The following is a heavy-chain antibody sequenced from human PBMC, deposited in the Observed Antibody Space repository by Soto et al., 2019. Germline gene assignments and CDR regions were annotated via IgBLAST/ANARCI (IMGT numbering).Heavy chain of an antibody. CDR3: ARNVVVVGATFDY. V-gene: IGHV1-3*01. J-gene: IGHJ4*02. Sequence: GASVKVSCKASGYTFTSYAMHWVRQAPGQRLEWMGWINAGNGNTKYSQKFQGRVTITRDTSASTAYMELSSLRSEDTAVYYCARNVVVVGATFDYWGQGTLVTVSS. CDR2: INAGNGNT. D-gene: IGHD2-15*01. CDR1: GYTFTSYA.